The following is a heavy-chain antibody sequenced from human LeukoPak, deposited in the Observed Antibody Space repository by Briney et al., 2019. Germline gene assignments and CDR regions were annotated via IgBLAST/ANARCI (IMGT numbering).Heavy chain of an antibody. Sequence: GGSLRLSCAASGFTFSSYWMSWVRQAPGKGLEWVANIKQDGSEKYYVDSVKGRFTISRDNAKNSLYLQMNSLRAEDTAVYYCARVVGGITIFGVVINDAFDIWGQGTMVTVSS. J-gene: IGHJ3*02. V-gene: IGHV3-7*01. CDR1: GFTFSSYW. D-gene: IGHD3-3*01. CDR2: IKQDGSEK. CDR3: ARVVGGITIFGVVINDAFDI.